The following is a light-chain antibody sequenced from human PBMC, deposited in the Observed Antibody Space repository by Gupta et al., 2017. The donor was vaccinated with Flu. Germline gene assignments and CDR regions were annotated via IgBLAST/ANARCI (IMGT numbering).Light chain of an antibody. V-gene: IGKV3-20*01. CDR3: HQEGSSPRT. CDR1: QGVSSTS. Sequence: EIVLTQSPGTLSLSPGESATLSCRPSQGVSSTSLAWYQQKPGQAPRLLIYGASSRATGIPDRFSGSGSGTDFTLTISRLEPEDFAVYYCHQEGSSPRTFGQGTKVEI. CDR2: GAS. J-gene: IGKJ1*01.